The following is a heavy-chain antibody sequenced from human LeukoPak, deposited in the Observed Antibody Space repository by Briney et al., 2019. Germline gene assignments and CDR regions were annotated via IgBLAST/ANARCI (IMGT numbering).Heavy chain of an antibody. Sequence: PSETLSLTCTVSGGSISSGDYYWSWIRQPPGKGLEWIGYIYYSGSTYYNPSLKSRVTISVDTSKNQFSLKLSSVTAADTAVYYCARAGKPWGWFDPWGQGTWSPSPQ. CDR3: ARAGKPWGWFDP. D-gene: IGHD3-10*01. CDR2: IYYSGST. V-gene: IGHV4-30-4*01. J-gene: IGHJ5*02. CDR1: GGSISSGDYY.